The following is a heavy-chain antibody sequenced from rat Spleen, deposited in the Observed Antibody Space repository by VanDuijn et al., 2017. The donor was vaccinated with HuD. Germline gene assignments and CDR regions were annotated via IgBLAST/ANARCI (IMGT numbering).Heavy chain of an antibody. CDR3: ATQAWGDDWFAY. D-gene: IGHD1-1*01. CDR1: GFTYSNYV. CDR2: ISYDGSYT. J-gene: IGHJ2*01. Sequence: EVQLVESGGGLVQPGRSLKLSCAASGFTYSNYVMAWVSQAPTKGLEWVASISYDGSYTYYRDSVKGRFTISRDNAKSTLYLLMDSLRSEDTATYYCATQAWGDDWFAYWGQGVMVTVSS. V-gene: IGHV5-29*01.